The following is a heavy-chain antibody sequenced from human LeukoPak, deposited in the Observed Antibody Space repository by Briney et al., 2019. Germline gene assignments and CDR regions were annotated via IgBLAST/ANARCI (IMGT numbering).Heavy chain of an antibody. CDR2: IYYSGST. Sequence: SETLSLTCTVSRGSISSSSYYWGWIRQPPGKGLEWIGSIYYSGSTYYNPSLKSRVTISVDTSKNQFSLKLSSVTAADTAVYYCASTRNFQYDFWSGYSYWGQGTLVTVSS. J-gene: IGHJ4*02. CDR3: ASTRNFQYDFWSGYSY. V-gene: IGHV4-39*01. CDR1: RGSISSSSYY. D-gene: IGHD3-3*01.